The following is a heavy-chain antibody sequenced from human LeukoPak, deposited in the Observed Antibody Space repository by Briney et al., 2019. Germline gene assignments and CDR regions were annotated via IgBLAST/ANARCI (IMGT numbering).Heavy chain of an antibody. CDR2: IYTGGNT. CDR3: ARGDDSGYYDYFDY. Sequence: GGSLRLSCAASGFTVDSNYLSWVRQAPGKGLEWVSTIYTGGNTYYAASVKGRFTISRDFSKNTVFLHMNSLRTEDTAMYYCARGDDSGYYDYFDYWGQGALVTVSS. CDR1: GFTVDSNY. D-gene: IGHD3-22*01. J-gene: IGHJ4*02. V-gene: IGHV3-53*01.